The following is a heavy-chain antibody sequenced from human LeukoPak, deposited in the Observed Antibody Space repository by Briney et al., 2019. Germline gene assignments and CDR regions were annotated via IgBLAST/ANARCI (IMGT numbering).Heavy chain of an antibody. Sequence: GTSVKVSCKASGFTFTSSAMQWVRQARGQRLEWIGLIVVGSGNTNYAQKFQERVTITRDMSTSTAYMELSSLRSEDTAVYYCAATEAYCGGDCSPPYYYYYMDVWGRGTTVTVSS. CDR1: GFTFTSSA. CDR2: IVVGSGNT. D-gene: IGHD2-21*02. J-gene: IGHJ6*03. V-gene: IGHV1-58*02. CDR3: AATEAYCGGDCSPPYYYYYMDV.